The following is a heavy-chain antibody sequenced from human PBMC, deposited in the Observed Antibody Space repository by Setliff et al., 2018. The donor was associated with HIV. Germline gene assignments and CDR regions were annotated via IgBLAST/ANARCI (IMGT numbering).Heavy chain of an antibody. CDR2: INPKTGAT. Sequence: ASVKVSCKTSGYTFSDYFGHWVRQAPGQGLEWMGWINPKTGATHYTQDFQGRVTMTSDTSTSTAYMELSRLRSDDTAVYYCARDLFGSWYTGSSGLAHWGQGTLVTVSS. CDR3: ARDLFGSWYTGSSGLAH. D-gene: IGHD6-13*01. V-gene: IGHV1-2*02. CDR1: GYTFSDYF. J-gene: IGHJ4*02.